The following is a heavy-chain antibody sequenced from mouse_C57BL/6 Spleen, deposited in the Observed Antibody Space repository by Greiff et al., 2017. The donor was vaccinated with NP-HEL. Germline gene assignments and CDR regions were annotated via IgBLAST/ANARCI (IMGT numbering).Heavy chain of an antibody. CDR2: INPSTGGT. J-gene: IGHJ4*01. V-gene: IGHV1-42*01. CDR3: ARFSYYVVAMDY. Sequence: EVQLQQSGPELVKPGASVKISCKASGYSFTGYYMNWVKQSPEKSLEWIGEINPSTGGTTYNQKFKAKATLTVDKSSSTAYMQLKSLTSEDSAVYYCARFSYYVVAMDYWGQGTSVTVSS. CDR1: GYSFTGYY. D-gene: IGHD2-10*01.